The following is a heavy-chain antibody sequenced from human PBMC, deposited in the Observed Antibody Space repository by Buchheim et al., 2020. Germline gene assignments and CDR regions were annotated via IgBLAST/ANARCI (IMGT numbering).Heavy chain of an antibody. CDR2: ISYDGSNK. D-gene: IGHD7-27*01. Sequence: QVQLVESGGGVVQPGRSLRLSCAASGFTFSSYGMHWVRQAPGKGLEWVAVISYDGSNKYYADSVKGRFTISSEHYKNTLYLQMNSLRAEDTAVYYCAKKPGGLTGDPPDYWGQGTL. CDR3: AKKPGGLTGDPPDY. V-gene: IGHV3-30*18. J-gene: IGHJ4*02. CDR1: GFTFSSYG.